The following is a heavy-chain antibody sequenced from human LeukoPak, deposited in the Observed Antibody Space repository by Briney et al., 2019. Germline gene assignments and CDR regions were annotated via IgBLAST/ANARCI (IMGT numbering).Heavy chain of an antibody. CDR3: ARDPGEDSSGWFDY. V-gene: IGHV1-69*01. J-gene: IGHJ4*02. CDR2: IIPIFGTA. CDR1: GGTFSSYA. D-gene: IGHD6-19*01. Sequence: GASVTVSCKASGGTFSSYAISWVRQAPGQGLEWMGGIIPIFGTANYAQKFQGRVTITADESTSTAYMELSSLRSEDTAVYYCARDPGEDSSGWFDYWGQGTLVTVSS.